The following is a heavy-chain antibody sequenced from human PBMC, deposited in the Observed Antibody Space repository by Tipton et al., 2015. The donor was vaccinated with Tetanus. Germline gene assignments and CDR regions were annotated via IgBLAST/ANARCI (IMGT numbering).Heavy chain of an antibody. Sequence: SLRLSCVASGFTFSSYAMSWVRQAPGKGLECISTISGSGGSTYYADSVKGRFTISRDNSKNTLYLQMNSLRVEDTAVYYCARARGVAVAGGDYWGQGTLVTVSS. V-gene: IGHV3-23*01. CDR3: ARARGVAVAGGDY. CDR1: GFTFSSYA. J-gene: IGHJ4*02. D-gene: IGHD6-19*01. CDR2: ISGSGGST.